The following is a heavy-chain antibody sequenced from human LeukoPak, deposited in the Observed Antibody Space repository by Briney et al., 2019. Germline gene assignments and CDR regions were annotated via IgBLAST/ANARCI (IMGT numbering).Heavy chain of an antibody. Sequence: KPSETLSLTCTVSGDSISSYYWSWIRQPPGKGLEWIGYIYSSGSTTYNPSLKSRVTISVDTSKNEFSLRLNSVTAADTAVYYCARGHHSDTSGYYPWYFDLWGRGTLVTVSS. V-gene: IGHV4-59*01. CDR3: ARGHHSDTSGYYPWYFDL. D-gene: IGHD3-22*01. J-gene: IGHJ2*01. CDR2: IYSSGST. CDR1: GDSISSYY.